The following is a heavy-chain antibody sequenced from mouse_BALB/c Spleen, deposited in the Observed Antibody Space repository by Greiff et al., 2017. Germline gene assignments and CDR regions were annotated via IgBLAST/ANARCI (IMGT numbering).Heavy chain of an antibody. CDR3: ARKYLRLHYWYFDV. D-gene: IGHD1-2*01. CDR2: INPYNDGT. J-gene: IGHJ1*01. V-gene: IGHV1-14*01. CDR1: GYTFTSYV. Sequence: EVQLQQSGPELVKPGASVKMSCKASGYTFTSYVMHWVKQKPGQGLEWIGYINPYNDGTKYNEKFKGKATLTSDKSSSTAYMELSSLTSEDSAVYYCARKYLRLHYWYFDVWGAGTTVTVSS.